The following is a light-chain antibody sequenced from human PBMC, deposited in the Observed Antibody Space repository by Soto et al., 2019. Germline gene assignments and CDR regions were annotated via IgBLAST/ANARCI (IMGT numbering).Light chain of an antibody. J-gene: IGKJ1*01. CDR2: GAS. CDR3: QQYNVWPPM. V-gene: IGKV3-15*01. CDR1: QSVSSN. Sequence: EIVMTQYPGTLSVSAGGRDTLSCRASQSVSSNLAWYQQKPGQAPRLLIYGASTRATGIPARFSGSGSGTEFTLTISSLQSEDFAVFFCQQYNVWPPMFGQGTKVDIK.